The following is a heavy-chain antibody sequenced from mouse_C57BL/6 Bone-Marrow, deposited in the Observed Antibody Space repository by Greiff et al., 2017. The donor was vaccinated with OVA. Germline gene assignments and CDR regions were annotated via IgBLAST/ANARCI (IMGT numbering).Heavy chain of an antibody. D-gene: IGHD1-1*01. Sequence: VQGVESGPGLVQPSQSLSITCTVSGFSLTSYGVHWVRQSPGKGLEWLGVIWRGGSTDYNAAFMSRLSITKDNSKSQVFFKMNSLQADDTAIYYCAKITTVVAPNFDVWGTGTTVTVSS. J-gene: IGHJ1*03. CDR1: GFSLTSYG. CDR3: AKITTVVAPNFDV. V-gene: IGHV2-5*01. CDR2: IWRGGST.